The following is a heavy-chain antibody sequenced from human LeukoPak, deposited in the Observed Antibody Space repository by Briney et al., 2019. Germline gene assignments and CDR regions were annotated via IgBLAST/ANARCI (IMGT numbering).Heavy chain of an antibody. V-gene: IGHV3-20*04. D-gene: IGHD6-6*01. J-gene: IGHJ4*02. CDR2: INLSGSIT. CDR3: VTAARRGEFDY. Sequence: PGGSLRLSCAVSGFTFEDYGMSWVRQAPGKGLEWVSGINLSGSITGYADSVKGRFTMSRDNAKKSLYLQMNSLRVDDTALYYCVTAARRGEFDYWGQGTLVTVSS. CDR1: GFTFEDYG.